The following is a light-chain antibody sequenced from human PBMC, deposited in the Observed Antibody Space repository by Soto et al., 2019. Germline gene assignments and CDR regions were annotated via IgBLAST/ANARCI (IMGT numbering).Light chain of an antibody. CDR1: SSDVGSYNL. CDR2: EGS. CDR3: CSYAGSREA. V-gene: IGLV2-23*01. J-gene: IGLJ1*01. Sequence: QSVLTQPASVSGSPGQSITISCTGTSSDVGSYNLVSWYQQHPGKAPKLMIYEGSKRPSGVSNRFSGSKSGNTASLTISGLQAEDEADYYCCSYAGSREAFGTGTKVTVL.